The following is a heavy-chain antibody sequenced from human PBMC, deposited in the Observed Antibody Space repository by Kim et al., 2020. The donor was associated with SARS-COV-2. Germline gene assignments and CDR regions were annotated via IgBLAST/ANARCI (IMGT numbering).Heavy chain of an antibody. CDR1: GFTFDDYG. Sequence: GGSLRLSCAASGFTFDDYGMSWVRQGPGKGLEWVSYINWNGDSTGYADSVNGRFTISRDNAKNSLYLQMNSLRAEDTALYHCARVRRVNYYGSGSPPRGDYFDYWGQGTLVTVSS. CDR2: INWNGDST. J-gene: IGHJ4*02. D-gene: IGHD3-10*01. V-gene: IGHV3-20*01. CDR3: ARVRRVNYYGSGSPPRGDYFDY.